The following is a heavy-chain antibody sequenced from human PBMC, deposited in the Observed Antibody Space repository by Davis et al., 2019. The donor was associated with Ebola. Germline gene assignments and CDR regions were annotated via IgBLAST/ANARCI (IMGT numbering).Heavy chain of an antibody. CDR1: GFTFSSYA. J-gene: IGHJ6*02. CDR3: AKAYYYYYGMDV. CDR2: ISCSGGST. V-gene: IGHV3-23*01. Sequence: PGGSLRLSCAASGFTFSSYAMSWVRQAPGKGLEWVSAISCSGGSTYYADSVKGRFTIPRDNSKNTLYLQMNSLRAEDTAVYYCAKAYYYYYGMDVWGQGTTVTVSS.